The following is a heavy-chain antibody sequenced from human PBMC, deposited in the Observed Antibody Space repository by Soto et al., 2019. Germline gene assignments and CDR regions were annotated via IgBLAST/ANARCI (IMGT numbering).Heavy chain of an antibody. Sequence: PSDTLSLTCIVSGVSISNYYWSWIRQSPGKGLEWIGYIYYTGTTSYNPSLQSRVTISVDTSKNQFSLKLRSVTAADTAVYYCARASLRSLEWFPQFDPWGQGTLVTVSS. D-gene: IGHD3-3*01. V-gene: IGHV4-59*01. CDR3: ARASLRSLEWFPQFDP. J-gene: IGHJ5*02. CDR2: IYYTGTT. CDR1: GVSISNYY.